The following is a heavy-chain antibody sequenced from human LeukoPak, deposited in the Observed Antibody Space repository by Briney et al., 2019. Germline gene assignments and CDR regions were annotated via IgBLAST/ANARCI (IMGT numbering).Heavy chain of an antibody. CDR1: GYTFTGYY. V-gene: IGHV1-2*02. J-gene: IGHJ5*02. Sequence: ASVKVSCKASGYTFTGYYIHWVRQAPGQGLEWMGWINPNSGGTKYAQKFQGRVTMTRDTSISTACMGLSRLRSDDTAVYYCAKGRVVAGTKSLTYNWFDPWGQGTLVTVSS. CDR3: AKGRVVAGTKSLTYNWFDP. D-gene: IGHD6-19*01. CDR2: INPNSGGT.